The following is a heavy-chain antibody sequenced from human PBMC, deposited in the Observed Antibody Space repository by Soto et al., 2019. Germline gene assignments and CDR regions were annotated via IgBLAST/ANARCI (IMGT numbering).Heavy chain of an antibody. D-gene: IGHD2-2*01. CDR2: FDPEDGET. V-gene: IGHV1-24*01. Sequence: GASVKVSCKVSGYTLTELSMHWVRQAPGKGLEWMGGFDPEDGETIYAQKFQGRVTMTEDTSTDTAYMELSSLRSDDTAVYYCARERVPRIVVVPAATNWFDPWGQGTLVTVPS. J-gene: IGHJ5*02. CDR1: GYTLTELS. CDR3: ARERVPRIVVVPAATNWFDP.